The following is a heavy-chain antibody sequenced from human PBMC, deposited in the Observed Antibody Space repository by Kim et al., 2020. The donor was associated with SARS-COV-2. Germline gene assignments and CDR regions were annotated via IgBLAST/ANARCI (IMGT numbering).Heavy chain of an antibody. V-gene: IGHV4-34*01. D-gene: IGHD7-27*01. J-gene: IGHJ6*02. CDR3: ARLRRKNWGDYYYGMDV. Sequence: LKSRVPISVDTSKNQFSLKLSSVTAADTAVYYCARLRRKNWGDYYYGMDVWGQGTTVTVSS.